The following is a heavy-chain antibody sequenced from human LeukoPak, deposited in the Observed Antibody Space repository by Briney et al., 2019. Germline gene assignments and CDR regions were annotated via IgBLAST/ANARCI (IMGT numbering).Heavy chain of an antibody. CDR2: ISYDGSNK. V-gene: IGHV3-30*03. J-gene: IGHJ4*02. Sequence: PGGSLRLSCAASGFTFSTYGMHWVRQAPGKGLGWVAIISYDGSNKYYADSVKGRFTISRDNSKNTLYPQMNSLRAEDTAVYYCAAGLVHESDYWGQGTLVTVSS. D-gene: IGHD6-19*01. CDR3: AAGLVHESDY. CDR1: GFTFSTYG.